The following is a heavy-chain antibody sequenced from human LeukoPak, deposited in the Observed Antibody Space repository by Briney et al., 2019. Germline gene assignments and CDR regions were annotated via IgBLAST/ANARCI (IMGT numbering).Heavy chain of an antibody. D-gene: IGHD6-19*01. Sequence: SETLSLTCTVSGGSISSYYWSWIRQPAGKGLEWIGRIYTSGSTNYNPSLKSRVTMSVDTSKNQFSLKLSSVTAADTAVYYCARVPRFYSSGWQFTGYYFDYWGQGTLVAVSS. V-gene: IGHV4-4*07. CDR1: GGSISSYY. J-gene: IGHJ4*02. CDR2: IYTSGST. CDR3: ARVPRFYSSGWQFTGYYFDY.